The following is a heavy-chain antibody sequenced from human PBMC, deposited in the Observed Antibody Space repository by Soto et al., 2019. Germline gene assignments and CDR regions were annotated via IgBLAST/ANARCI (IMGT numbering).Heavy chain of an antibody. Sequence: QVQLVESGGGVVQPGRSLRLSCAASGFTFSSYGMHWVRQAPGKGLEWVAVIWHDGSNKYYADSVKGRFTISRDNSRHLLGLQVTSLRAEETAVYYGARGGDYYYGMDVWGQGTTVTVS. CDR2: IWHDGSNK. CDR3: ARGGDYYYGMDV. J-gene: IGHJ6*02. CDR1: GFTFSSYG. V-gene: IGHV3-33*01.